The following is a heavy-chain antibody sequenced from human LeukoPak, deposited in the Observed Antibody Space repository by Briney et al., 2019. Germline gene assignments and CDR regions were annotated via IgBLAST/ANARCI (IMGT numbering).Heavy chain of an antibody. CDR3: ARGRYGTLLWFGESDPYLGY. J-gene: IGHJ4*02. V-gene: IGHV1-8*03. D-gene: IGHD3-10*01. Sequence: GASVKVSCKASGYTFTSYDINWVRQATGQGLEWMGWMNPNSGNTGYAQKFQGRVTITRNTSISTAYMELSSLRSEDTAVYYCARGRYGTLLWFGESDPYLGYWGQGTLVTVSS. CDR1: GYTFTSYD. CDR2: MNPNSGNT.